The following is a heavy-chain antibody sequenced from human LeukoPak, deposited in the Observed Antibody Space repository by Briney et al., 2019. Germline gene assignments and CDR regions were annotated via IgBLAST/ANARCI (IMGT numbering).Heavy chain of an antibody. D-gene: IGHD6-19*01. V-gene: IGHV4-39*01. CDR1: GGSISSSSYY. CDR2: IYYSGST. J-gene: IGHJ6*02. CDR3: ARSLSGWPQYYYYYYGMDV. Sequence: SETLSLTCTVSGGSISSSSYYWGWIRQPPGKGLEWIGSIYYSGSTYYNPSLKSRVTISVDTSKNQFSLKLSSVTAADTAVYYCARSLSGWPQYYYYYYGMDVWGQGTTVTVSS.